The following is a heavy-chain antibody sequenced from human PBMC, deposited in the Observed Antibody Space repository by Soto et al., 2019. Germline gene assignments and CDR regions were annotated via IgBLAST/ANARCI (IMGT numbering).Heavy chain of an antibody. J-gene: IGHJ3*02. Sequence: QVQLQESGPGLVKPSETLSLTCTVSGGSISSYYWSWIRQPPGKGLEWIGYIYYSGSTNYNPSLNSRVTISLDTSKNQFSLKLSSVTAEDTAVYYCATPHRLGGDYAFDIWGQGTMVSVSS. CDR2: IYYSGST. CDR3: ATPHRLGGDYAFDI. D-gene: IGHD2-21*02. V-gene: IGHV4-59*01. CDR1: GGSISSYY.